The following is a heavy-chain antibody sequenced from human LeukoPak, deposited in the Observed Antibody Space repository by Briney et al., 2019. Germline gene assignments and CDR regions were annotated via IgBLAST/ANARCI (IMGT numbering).Heavy chain of an antibody. CDR1: GFTFRSYW. V-gene: IGHV3-7*01. CDR2: INQGGSVK. D-gene: IGHD5-12*01. Sequence: GGSLRLSCAASGFTFRSYWMSWVRQAPGKGLEWVANINQGGSVKYYVDSVKGRFTISRDDAKNSLYVQMNSLRDEDTAAYYCARVGYSGWNLEYCGQGTLVTVSS. CDR3: ARVGYSGWNLEY. J-gene: IGHJ4*02.